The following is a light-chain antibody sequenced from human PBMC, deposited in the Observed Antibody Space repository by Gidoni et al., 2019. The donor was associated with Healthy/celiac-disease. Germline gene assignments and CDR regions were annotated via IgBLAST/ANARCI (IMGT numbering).Light chain of an antibody. V-gene: IGKV1-39*01. Sequence: GDRVTITCRASQSISSYLNWYQQKPGKAPKLLIYAASSLQSGVPSRFSGSGSGTDFTLTISSLQPEDFAIYYCQQSYSTPLTFGGGTKVEIK. CDR3: QQSYSTPLT. CDR1: QSISSY. J-gene: IGKJ4*01. CDR2: AAS.